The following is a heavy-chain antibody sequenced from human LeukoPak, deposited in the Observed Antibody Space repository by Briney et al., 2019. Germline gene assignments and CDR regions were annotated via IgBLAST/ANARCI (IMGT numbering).Heavy chain of an antibody. CDR3: ARGVADTKWYFDL. Sequence: PGGSLRLSCVVSGFTVSSNYMSWVRQAPGKGLEWVSVIYSGGSTYYADSVKGRFTISRDNSKNTLYLQMNSLRAEDTAVYYCARGVADTKWYFDLWGRGTLVTVSS. D-gene: IGHD3-22*01. V-gene: IGHV3-53*01. CDR2: IYSGGST. CDR1: GFTVSSNY. J-gene: IGHJ2*01.